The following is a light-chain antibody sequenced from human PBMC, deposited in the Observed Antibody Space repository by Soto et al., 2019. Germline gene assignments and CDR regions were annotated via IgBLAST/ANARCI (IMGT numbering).Light chain of an antibody. CDR3: RSSTSSHTVV. CDR2: DVS. CDR1: SSDVGRYNY. J-gene: IGLJ2*01. Sequence: QSALTQPASVSGAPGQSITISCIGTSSDVGRYNYVSWYRQYPAKAPKLMIYDVSFRPSGVSDRFSGSKSGNTASLTISGPQAEDEADYYCRSSTSSHTVVFGGGTKVTVL. V-gene: IGLV2-14*01.